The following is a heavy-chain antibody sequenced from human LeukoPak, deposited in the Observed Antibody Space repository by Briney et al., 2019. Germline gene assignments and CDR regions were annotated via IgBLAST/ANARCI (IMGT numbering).Heavy chain of an antibody. Sequence: SETLSLTCAVYGGSFSGYYWSWIRQPPGKGLEWIGEINHSGSTNYNPSLKSRVTLLIDTSKSHFSLKVNSVTAADTAVYYCARLPLGAFGEVLNFDLWGQGTVVTVSS. CDR2: INHSGST. J-gene: IGHJ4*02. D-gene: IGHD3-10*01. V-gene: IGHV4-34*01. CDR3: ARLPLGAFGEVLNFDL. CDR1: GGSFSGYY.